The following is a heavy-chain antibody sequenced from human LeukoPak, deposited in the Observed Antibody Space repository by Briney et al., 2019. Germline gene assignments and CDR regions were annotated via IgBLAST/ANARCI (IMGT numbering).Heavy chain of an antibody. J-gene: IGHJ4*02. CDR2: IGGSGGGT. CDR3: ARGSGVLWFGELFYFDY. V-gene: IGHV3-23*01. D-gene: IGHD3-10*01. Sequence: GGSLRLSCVASGFTFSNYAMSWVRQAPGKGLEWVSGIGGSGGGTFYADSVKGRFTVSRDNSKNTLYLQMNSLRAEDTAVYYCARGSGVLWFGELFYFDYWGQGTLVTVSS. CDR1: GFTFSNYA.